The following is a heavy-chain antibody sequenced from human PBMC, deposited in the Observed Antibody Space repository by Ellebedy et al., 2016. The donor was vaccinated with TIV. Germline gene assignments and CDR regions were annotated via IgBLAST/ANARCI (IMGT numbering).Heavy chain of an antibody. V-gene: IGHV1-2*02. D-gene: IGHD5-24*01. CDR1: GYTFTGHY. CDR2: MSPDRGTT. CDR3: AKKDGYNYGSFES. Sequence: ASVKVSCKASGYTFTGHYIHWVRQAPGQGLEWMGWMSPDRGTTSFAQKFQGRVTMTRDTLFSTAYMELSRLTFDDTAIYYCAKKDGYNYGSFESWGQGTLVTVSS. J-gene: IGHJ4*02.